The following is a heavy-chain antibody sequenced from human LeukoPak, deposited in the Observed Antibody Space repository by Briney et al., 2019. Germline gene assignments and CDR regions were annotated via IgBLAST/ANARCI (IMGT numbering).Heavy chain of an antibody. CDR3: ARGKGYSSGWYQVKLRLDYYYMDV. CDR1: GYTFTGYY. D-gene: IGHD6-19*01. V-gene: IGHV1-2*02. Sequence: ASVKVSCKASGYTFTGYYMHWVRQAPGQGLEWMGWINPNSGGTNYAQKFQGRVTMTRDTSISTAYMELSSLRSEDTAVYYCARGKGYSSGWYQVKLRLDYYYMDVWGKGTTVTVSS. J-gene: IGHJ6*03. CDR2: INPNSGGT.